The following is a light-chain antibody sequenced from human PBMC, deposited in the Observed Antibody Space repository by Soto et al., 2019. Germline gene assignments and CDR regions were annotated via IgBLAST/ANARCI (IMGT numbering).Light chain of an antibody. J-gene: IGLJ1*01. CDR1: SSDVGGYNF. Sequence: SVLTQPASVSGSPGQSITISCTGTSSDVGGYNFVSWYQQHPGKAPKLMIYDVNNRPSGVSNRFSGSKSGNTASLTISGLQAEDEADYYCSSYTSSSTYGFGTGTKVTVL. CDR2: DVN. V-gene: IGLV2-14*03. CDR3: SSYTSSSTYG.